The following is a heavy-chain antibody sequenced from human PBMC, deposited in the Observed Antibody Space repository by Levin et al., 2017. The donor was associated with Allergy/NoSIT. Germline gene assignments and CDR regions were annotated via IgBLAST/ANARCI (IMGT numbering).Heavy chain of an antibody. Sequence: ASVKVSCKASGYTFTSYGISWVRQAPGQGLEWMGWISSYNGNTNYAQKFQGRVTMTTDTSTSTAYMELRSLRSDDTAVYYCARDPSSSSWPDYWGQGTLVTVSS. CDR1: GYTFTSYG. J-gene: IGHJ4*02. CDR2: ISSYNGNT. D-gene: IGHD6-13*01. CDR3: ARDPSSSSWPDY. V-gene: IGHV1-18*01.